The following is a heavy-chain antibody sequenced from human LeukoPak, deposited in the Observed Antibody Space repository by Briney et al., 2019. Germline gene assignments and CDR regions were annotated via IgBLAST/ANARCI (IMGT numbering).Heavy chain of an antibody. D-gene: IGHD6-6*01. J-gene: IGHJ4*02. Sequence: GGSLRLSCAASGFTFSSYGMHWVRQAPGKGLEWVAFIRYDGSNKYYADSVKGRFTISRDNSKNTLYLQMNSLRAEDTAVYYCGKNNVAARVGCTDYWGQGTLVTVSS. CDR2: IRYDGSNK. CDR3: GKNNVAARVGCTDY. CDR1: GFTFSSYG. V-gene: IGHV3-30*02.